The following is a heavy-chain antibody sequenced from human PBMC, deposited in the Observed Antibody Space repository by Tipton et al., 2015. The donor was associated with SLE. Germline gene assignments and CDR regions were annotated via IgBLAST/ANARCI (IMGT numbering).Heavy chain of an antibody. CDR3: VRLRREHQIVRLGWF. Sequence: TLSLTCTVSGGSISSSVYSWGWIRQPPGKGLQWIGAMFYTGSAHYNPSLKGRVAISVDTSKNVFSLNISSVTAADTAIYYCVRLRREHQIVRLGWFWGLGTLVTVSS. D-gene: IGHD2/OR15-2a*01. V-gene: IGHV4-39*07. CDR2: MFYTGSA. CDR1: GGSISSSVYS. J-gene: IGHJ2*01.